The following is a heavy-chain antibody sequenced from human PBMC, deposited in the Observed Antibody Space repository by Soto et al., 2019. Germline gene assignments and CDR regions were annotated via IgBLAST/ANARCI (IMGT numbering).Heavy chain of an antibody. Sequence: PGGSLRLSCAASGFTFGNYAFSWVRQAPGKGLEWVSVISGGGDATYYPDSVKGRFTTSRDNSKNTVYLQMNSLRAEDTAVYYCARERMDSWDIVVQHPNGFDPWGQGTLVTGS. CDR3: ARERMDSWDIVVQHPNGFDP. CDR2: ISGGGDAT. J-gene: IGHJ5*02. D-gene: IGHD2-2*01. CDR1: GFTFGNYA. V-gene: IGHV3-23*01.